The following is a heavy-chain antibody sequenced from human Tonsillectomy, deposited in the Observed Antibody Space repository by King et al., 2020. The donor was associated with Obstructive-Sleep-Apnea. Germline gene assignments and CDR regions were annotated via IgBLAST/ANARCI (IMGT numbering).Heavy chain of an antibody. CDR1: GFTFDDYA. CDR2: ISWNSGSI. V-gene: IGHV3-9*01. J-gene: IGHJ4*02. CDR3: AKPPLGCSSTSCYEGYFDY. D-gene: IGHD2-2*01. Sequence: VQLVESGGGLVKPGRSLRLSCAASGFTFDDYAMHWVRQAPGKGLEWVSGISWNSGSIGYADSVKGRFTISRDNAKNSLYLQMNSLRAEDTALYYCAKPPLGCSSTSCYEGYFDYWGQGTLVTVSS.